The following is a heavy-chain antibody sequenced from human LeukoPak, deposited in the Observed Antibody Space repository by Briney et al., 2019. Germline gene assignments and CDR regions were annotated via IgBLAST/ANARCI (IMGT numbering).Heavy chain of an antibody. CDR2: IYYSGST. Sequence: PSETLSLTCTVSGGSISSSSYYWGWIRQPPGKGLEWIGSIYYSGSTYYNPSLKSRVTISVDTSKNQFSLKLGSVTAADTAVYYCARADLINWFDLWGQGTLVTVSS. CDR1: GGSISSSSYY. CDR3: ARADLINWFDL. V-gene: IGHV4-39*07. J-gene: IGHJ5*02.